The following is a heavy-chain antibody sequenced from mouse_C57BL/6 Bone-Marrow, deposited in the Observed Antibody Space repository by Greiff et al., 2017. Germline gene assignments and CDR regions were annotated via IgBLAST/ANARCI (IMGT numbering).Heavy chain of an antibody. CDR1: GYSFTDYN. CDR3: SRGYDYDYAIDY. J-gene: IGHJ4*01. Sequence: EVQLQESGPELVKPGASVKISCKASGYSFTDYNMNWVKQSNGQSLEWIGVINPNYGTTSYNQKFKVNATLTVDPSSSTAYMQLNSLTSEDSAVYYCSRGYDYDYAIDYWGQGTSVTVSS. CDR2: INPNYGTT. V-gene: IGHV1-39*01. D-gene: IGHD2-4*01.